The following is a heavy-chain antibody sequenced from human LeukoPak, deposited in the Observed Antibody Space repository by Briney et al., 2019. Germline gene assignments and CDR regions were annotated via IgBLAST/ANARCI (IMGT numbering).Heavy chain of an antibody. Sequence: GASVKVSCKASGYTFTGYYMHWVRQAPGQGLEWMGWINPNSGGTNYAQKFQGRVTMTRDTSISTAYMELSRLRSDDTAVYYCARLGIAAAENSYTYYFDYWGQGTLVTVSS. D-gene: IGHD6-13*01. CDR3: ARLGIAAAENSYTYYFDY. CDR1: GYTFTGYY. V-gene: IGHV1-2*02. J-gene: IGHJ4*02. CDR2: INPNSGGT.